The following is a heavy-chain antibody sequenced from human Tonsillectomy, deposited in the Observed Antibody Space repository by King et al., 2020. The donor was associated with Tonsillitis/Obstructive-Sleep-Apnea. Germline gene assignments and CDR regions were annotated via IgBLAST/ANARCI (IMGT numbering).Heavy chain of an antibody. Sequence: ESGGGVVQPGRSLRLSCAASGFTFSSYAMHWVRQAPGKGLEWVAVISYDGSNKYYADSVKGRFTISRDNSKNTLYLQMNSLRAEDTAVYYCARDRGSRDAFDIWGQGTMVTVSS. CDR3: ARDRGSRDAFDI. CDR2: ISYDGSNK. V-gene: IGHV3-30*04. D-gene: IGHD1-26*01. CDR1: GFTFSSYA. J-gene: IGHJ3*02.